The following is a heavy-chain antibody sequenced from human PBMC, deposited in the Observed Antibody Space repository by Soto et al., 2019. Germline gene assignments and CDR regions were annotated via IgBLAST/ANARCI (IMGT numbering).Heavy chain of an antibody. CDR1: GFSLSNAGLG. CDR2: IFSNDEK. J-gene: IGHJ5*02. D-gene: IGHD2-2*01. V-gene: IGHV2-26*04. Sequence: QVTVKESGPVLVKPTETLTLTCTVSGFSLSNAGLGVSWIRQPPGKALEWLAHIFSNDEKSYSTSLKSRLTISKDPSKGQVVLTMTNMDPVDTATYYCASTYSTSWYWFDPWGQGTLVTVSS. CDR3: ASTYSTSWYWFDP.